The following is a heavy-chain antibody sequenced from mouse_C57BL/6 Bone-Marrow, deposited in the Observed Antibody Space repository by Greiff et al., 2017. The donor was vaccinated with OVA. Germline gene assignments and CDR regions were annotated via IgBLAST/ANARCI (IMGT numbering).Heavy chain of an antibody. J-gene: IGHJ3*01. CDR1: GYTFTSYW. V-gene: IGHV1-69*01. CDR3: AIDSSGFWFAY. D-gene: IGHD3-2*02. Sequence: VQLQQPGAELVMPGASVKLSCKASGYTFTSYWMHLVKQRPGQGLEWIGEIDPSDSYTNYNQKFKGKSTLTVDKSSSTAYMQLSSLTSEDSAVYYCAIDSSGFWFAYWGQGTLVTVSA. CDR2: IDPSDSYT.